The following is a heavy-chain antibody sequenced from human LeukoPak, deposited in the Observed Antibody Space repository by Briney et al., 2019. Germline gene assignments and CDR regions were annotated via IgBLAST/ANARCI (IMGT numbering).Heavy chain of an antibody. CDR3: AREAGASRPRPLDP. Sequence: SETLSLTCIVSGAPISDYYGRWIRQPAGKGLEWIGRIDTSGSTNYKPSLKSRLTMSVDKSKRQFSLRLTSVTAADTAVYYCAREAGASRPRPLDPWGQGTLVTVSS. J-gene: IGHJ5*02. V-gene: IGHV4-4*07. CDR1: GAPISDYY. CDR2: IDTSGST. D-gene: IGHD1-26*01.